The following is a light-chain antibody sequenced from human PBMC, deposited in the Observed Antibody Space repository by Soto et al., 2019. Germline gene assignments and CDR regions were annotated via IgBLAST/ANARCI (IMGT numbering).Light chain of an antibody. V-gene: IGKV4-1*01. J-gene: IGKJ1*01. Sequence: DILMTQSPDSLAVSLGERATINCKSSQSVLYSSNNKNYLAWYQQKPGRPPKLLIYWASTRESGVPDRFSGSGSGTDFTLTISSLQAEDVAVCYCQQYYSTFGRTFGQGTKVDIK. CDR1: QSVLYSSNNKNY. CDR2: WAS. CDR3: QQYYSTFGRT.